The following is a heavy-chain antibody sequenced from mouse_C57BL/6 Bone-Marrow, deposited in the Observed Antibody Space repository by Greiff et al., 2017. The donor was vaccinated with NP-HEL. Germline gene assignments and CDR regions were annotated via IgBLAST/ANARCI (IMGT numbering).Heavy chain of an antibody. CDR1: GFNIKDDY. V-gene: IGHV14-4*01. J-gene: IGHJ3*01. CDR3: TRGITTGFAY. CDR2: IDPENGDT. D-gene: IGHD2-4*01. Sequence: EVQLQQSGAELVRPGASVKLSCTASGFNIKDDYMHWVKQRPEQGLEWIGGIDPENGDTEYASKFQGKATITADTSSNTAYLQLSSLTSEDTAVYYCTRGITTGFAYWGQGTLVTVSA.